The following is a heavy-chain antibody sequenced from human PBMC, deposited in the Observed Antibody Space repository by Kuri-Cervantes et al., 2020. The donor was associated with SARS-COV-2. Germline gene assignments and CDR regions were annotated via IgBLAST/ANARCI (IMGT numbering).Heavy chain of an antibody. J-gene: IGHJ4*02. D-gene: IGHD3-10*01. CDR2: IYHSGST. V-gene: IGHV4-30-2*01. CDR1: GGSISSGGYS. Sequence: LRLSCAVSGGSISSGGYSWSWIRQPPGKGLEWIGYIYHSGSTYYNPSLKSRVTISVDRSKNQFSLKLSSVTAAGTAVYYCARVAVVGWFGESYGDYYFDYWGQGTLVTVSS. CDR3: ARVAVVGWFGESYGDYYFDY.